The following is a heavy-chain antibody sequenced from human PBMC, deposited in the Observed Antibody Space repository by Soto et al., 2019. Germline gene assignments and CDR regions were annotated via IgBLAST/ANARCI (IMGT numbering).Heavy chain of an antibody. CDR2: IYYSGST. Sequence: QVQLQESGPGLVKPSQTLSLTCTVSGGSISSGGYYWRWIRQHPGKGLEWIGSIYYSGSTDYNPSLKSGVTVSVDTSKKQFSLELSSVTAADTTVYYCARGVLHWGQGTLISISS. J-gene: IGHJ4*02. D-gene: IGHD3-16*01. CDR1: GGSISSGGYY. V-gene: IGHV4-31*03. CDR3: ARGVLH.